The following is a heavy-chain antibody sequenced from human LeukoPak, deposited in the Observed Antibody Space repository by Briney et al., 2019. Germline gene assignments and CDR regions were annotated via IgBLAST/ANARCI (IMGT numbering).Heavy chain of an antibody. J-gene: IGHJ4*02. CDR1: GGSISSSNW. V-gene: IGHV4-4*02. D-gene: IGHD3-22*01. CDR2: IYHSGST. Sequence: TSETLSLTCAVSGGSISSSNWWSWVRQPPGKGLEWIGEIYHSGSTNYNPSLKSRVTISVDKSKNQFSLKLSSVTAADTAVYYCARVGDYYDSSGYYFRCFDYWGQGTLVTVSS. CDR3: ARVGDYYDSSGYYFRCFDY.